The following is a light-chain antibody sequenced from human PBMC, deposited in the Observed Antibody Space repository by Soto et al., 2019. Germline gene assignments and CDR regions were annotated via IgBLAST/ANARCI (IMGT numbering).Light chain of an antibody. CDR2: EVT. V-gene: IGLV2-14*03. CDR3: SSYTSSSTWV. J-gene: IGLJ3*02. Sequence: QSVLTQPASVSGSPGQSITISCTGTSSDVGGYNFVSWYQQHPGKAPNLMIFEVTSRPSGVSNRFSGSKSGNTASLTISGLQPEDEADYYCSSYTSSSTWVFGGGTKVTVL. CDR1: SSDVGGYNF.